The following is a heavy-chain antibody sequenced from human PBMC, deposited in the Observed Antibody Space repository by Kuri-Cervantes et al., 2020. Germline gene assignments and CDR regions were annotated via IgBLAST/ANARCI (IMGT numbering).Heavy chain of an antibody. CDR1: GFTFSSYA. CDR2: ISGSGGST. J-gene: IGHJ6*02. D-gene: IGHD3-10*01. Sequence: GESLKISCAAPGFTFSSYAMSWVRQAPGKGLEWVSAISGSGGSTYYADSVKGRFTISRDNAKNSLYLQMNSLRAEDTAVYYCARSAMVRGIWIWDGMDVWGQGTTVTVSS. V-gene: IGHV3-23*01. CDR3: ARSAMVRGIWIWDGMDV.